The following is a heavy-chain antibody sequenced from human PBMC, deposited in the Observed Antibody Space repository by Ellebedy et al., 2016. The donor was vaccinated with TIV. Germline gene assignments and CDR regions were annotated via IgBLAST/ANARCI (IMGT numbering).Heavy chain of an antibody. CDR1: GFAFRTYNM. D-gene: IGHD4-17*01. J-gene: IGHJ3*02. CDR2: IYPSGST. CDR3: AKRQAYGDYEYAFDI. Sequence: MPGGSLRLSCAVSGFAFRTYNMNWVRQPPGKGLEWIGEIYPSGSTNYNQSLKSRVTMSVDKSKNQFSLKLSSVPAADTAVYYCAKRQAYGDYEYAFDIWGQGTMVTVSS. V-gene: IGHV4-4*02.